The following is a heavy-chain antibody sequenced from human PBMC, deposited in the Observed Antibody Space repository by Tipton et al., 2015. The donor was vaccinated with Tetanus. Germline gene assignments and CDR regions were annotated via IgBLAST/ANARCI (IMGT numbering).Heavy chain of an antibody. J-gene: IGHJ6*02. CDR1: GGSFSSFY. V-gene: IGHV4-34*01. CDR3: ARAQRWLPYYYAMDV. D-gene: IGHD4-23*01. Sequence: TLSLTCAVSGGSFSSFYWSWIRQPPGKGLEWIGEINHRGGTSYNPSLKSRVTISVDTSKNQFSLKLTSLTAADTALYHCARAQRWLPYYYAMDVWGQGAAVTVSS. CDR2: INHRGGT.